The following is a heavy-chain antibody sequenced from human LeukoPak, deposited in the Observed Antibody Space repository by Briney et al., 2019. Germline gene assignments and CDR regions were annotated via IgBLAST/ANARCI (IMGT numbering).Heavy chain of an antibody. CDR1: GFTFSSYA. D-gene: IGHD3-10*01. CDR2: INHSGST. Sequence: GSLRLSCAASGFTFSSYAMSWIRQPPGKGLEWIGEINHSGSTNYNPSLKSRVTISVDTSKNQFSLKLSSVTAADTAVYYCARGLILWFGESDYFDYWGQGTLVTVSS. CDR3: ARGLILWFGESDYFDY. V-gene: IGHV4-34*01. J-gene: IGHJ4*02.